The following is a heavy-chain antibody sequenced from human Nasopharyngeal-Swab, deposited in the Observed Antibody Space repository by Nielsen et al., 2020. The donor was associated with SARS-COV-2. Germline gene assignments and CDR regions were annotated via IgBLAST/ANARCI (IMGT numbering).Heavy chain of an antibody. CDR2: INGAGSST. CDR3: ASGNIAARPFDY. J-gene: IGHJ4*02. V-gene: IGHV3-74*01. CDR1: GFTFSSYW. D-gene: IGHD6-6*01. Sequence: GESLTISCPPSGFTFSSYWMHWVRQAPGKGLAWVSRINGAGSSTSYADSVKGRFTISRDNAKNTLYVQMNSLRAEDTAVYYCASGNIAARPFDYWGQGTLVTVSS.